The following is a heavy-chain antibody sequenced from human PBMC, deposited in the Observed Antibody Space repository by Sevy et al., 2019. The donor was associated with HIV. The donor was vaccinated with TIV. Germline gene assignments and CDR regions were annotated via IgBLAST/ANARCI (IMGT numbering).Heavy chain of an antibody. CDR1: GFTFSSYG. J-gene: IGHJ6*02. D-gene: IGHD3-3*01. V-gene: IGHV3-33*01. CDR2: IWYDGSNK. Sequence: GGSLRLSCAASGFTFSSYGMHWVRQAPGKGLEWVAVIWYDGSNKYYADSVKGRFTISRDNSKNTLYLQMNSLRAEETAVYYCARTDTYYDFWSGYSNYYYGMDVWGQGTTVTVSS. CDR3: ARTDTYYDFWSGYSNYYYGMDV.